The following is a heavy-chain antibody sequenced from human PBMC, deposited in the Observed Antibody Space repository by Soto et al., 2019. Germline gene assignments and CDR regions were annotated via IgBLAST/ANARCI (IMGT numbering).Heavy chain of an antibody. CDR3: ARGKYSGSYPGAFDI. CDR2: ISSSSTYI. CDR1: GFTFSSYS. D-gene: IGHD1-26*01. V-gene: IGHV3-21*01. Sequence: GGSLRLSCAASGFTFSSYSMNWVRQAPGKGLEWVSSISSSSTYIYYADSVKGRFTISRDNAKNSLYLQMNSLRAEDTAVYYCARGKYSGSYPGAFDIWGQGTMVTVSS. J-gene: IGHJ3*02.